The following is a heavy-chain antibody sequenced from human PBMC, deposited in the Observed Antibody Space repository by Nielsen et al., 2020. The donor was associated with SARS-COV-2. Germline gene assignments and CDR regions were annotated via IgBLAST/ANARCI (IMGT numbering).Heavy chain of an antibody. Sequence: VRQAPGKGLEWVSSISGYGDNTYYTDSLKGRFTISRDNSKNTLYLQMNSLRAEDTAVYYCARERSDYYDSSRGFDYWGQGTLVTVSS. V-gene: IGHV3-23*01. CDR3: ARERSDYYDSSRGFDY. D-gene: IGHD3-22*01. CDR2: ISGYGDNT. J-gene: IGHJ4*02.